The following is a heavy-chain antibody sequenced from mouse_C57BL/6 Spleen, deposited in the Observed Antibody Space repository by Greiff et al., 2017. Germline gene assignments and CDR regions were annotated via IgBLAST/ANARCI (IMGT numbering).Heavy chain of an antibody. CDR2: INPNNGGT. J-gene: IGHJ1*03. V-gene: IGHV1-26*01. CDR3: ASGYYYGSQGYFDV. D-gene: IGHD1-1*01. CDR1: GYTFTDYY. Sequence: EVQLQQSGPELVKPGASVKISCKASGYTFTDYYMNWVKQSHGKSLEWIGDINPNNGGTSYNQKFTGKATLTVDKSSSTAYMELRSLTSEDSAVYYCASGYYYGSQGYFDVWGTGTTVTVSS.